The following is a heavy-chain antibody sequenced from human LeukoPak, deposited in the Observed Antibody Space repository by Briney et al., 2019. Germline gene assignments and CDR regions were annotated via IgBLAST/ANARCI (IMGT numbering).Heavy chain of an antibody. V-gene: IGHV4-4*07. D-gene: IGHD3-16*01. CDR1: GGSISSYF. CDR2: IHTSGTT. Sequence: SETLSLTCTVSGGSISSYFWSWIRQPAGKGLEWIGRIHTSGTTNYNPSLKSRVTISRDTSKNQFSLKLSSVTATDTAMYYCARGGGYDAFDIWGQGTMVTVSS. CDR3: ARGGGYDAFDI. J-gene: IGHJ3*02.